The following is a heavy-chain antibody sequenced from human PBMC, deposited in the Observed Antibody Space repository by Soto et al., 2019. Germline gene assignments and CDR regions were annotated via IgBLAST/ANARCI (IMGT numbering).Heavy chain of an antibody. CDR3: AKARCSTTNCYVPEY. CDR1: GFTFSSYT. V-gene: IGHV3-23*01. J-gene: IGHJ4*02. Sequence: PGGSLRLSCAASGFTFSSYTMSWVRQAPGKGLEWVSAISGSGGSPSYADSVQGRFTISRDNPKNMLYLQMNSLRAEDTAIYYCAKARCSTTNCYVPEYWGQGTLVTVSS. D-gene: IGHD2-2*01. CDR2: ISGSGGSP.